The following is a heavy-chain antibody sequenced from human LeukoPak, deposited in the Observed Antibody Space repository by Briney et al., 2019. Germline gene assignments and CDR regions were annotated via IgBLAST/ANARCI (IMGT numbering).Heavy chain of an antibody. CDR1: VGSISSGDYY. V-gene: IGHV4-30-4*01. Sequence: SQTLSLTCTVSVGSISSGDYYWSWIRQPPGKGLEWIGYIYYSVSTYYNPSLKSRVTISVDTSKNQFSLKLSSVTAADTAVYYCARDQLRNDAFDIWGQGTMVTVSS. J-gene: IGHJ3*02. D-gene: IGHD1-26*01. CDR2: IYYSVST. CDR3: ARDQLRNDAFDI.